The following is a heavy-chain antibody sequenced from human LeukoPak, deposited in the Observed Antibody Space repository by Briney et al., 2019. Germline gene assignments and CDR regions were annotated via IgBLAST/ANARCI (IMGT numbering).Heavy chain of an antibody. CDR1: GFTFDDYA. CDR2: ISWNSGSM. J-gene: IGHJ6*02. V-gene: IGHV3-9*01. CDR3: AKDMARLGWDILVGDYYYGMDV. Sequence: PGGSLRLSCAASGFTFDDYAMHWVRQAPGKGLEWVSGISWNSGSMDYADSVKGRFTISRDNAKNSLYLQMNSLRAEDTALYYCAKDMARLGWDILVGDYYYGMDVWGQGTTVTVSS. D-gene: IGHD1-26*01.